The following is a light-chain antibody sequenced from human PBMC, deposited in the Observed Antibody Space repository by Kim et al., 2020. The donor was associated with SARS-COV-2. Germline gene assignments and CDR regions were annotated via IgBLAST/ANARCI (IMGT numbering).Light chain of an antibody. CDR1: SSNIGTNT. Sequence: ELTQPPSPSGTPGQRVTISCSGSSSNIGTNTVNWYQQLPGTAPKLLMYSNNQRPSGVPDRFSGSKSGTSASLAISGLHSEDEADYYCAAWDDSLNGHVFGTGTKVTVL. CDR3: AAWDDSLNGHV. V-gene: IGLV1-44*01. CDR2: SNN. J-gene: IGLJ1*01.